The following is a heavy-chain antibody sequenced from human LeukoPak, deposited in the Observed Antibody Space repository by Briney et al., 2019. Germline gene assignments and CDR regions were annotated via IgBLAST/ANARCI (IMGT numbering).Heavy chain of an antibody. V-gene: IGHV1-2*02. J-gene: IGHJ4*02. CDR1: GYTFTSYG. D-gene: IGHD2-2*01. Sequence: ASVKVSCKASGYTFTSYGISWVRQAPGQGLEWMGWISPASGGTNYAQKFQGRVTMTRDTSISTAYMELSRLRSDDTAVYYCARALEALGYCSSTSCSNSDYWGQGTLVTVSS. CDR3: ARALEALGYCSSTSCSNSDY. CDR2: ISPASGGT.